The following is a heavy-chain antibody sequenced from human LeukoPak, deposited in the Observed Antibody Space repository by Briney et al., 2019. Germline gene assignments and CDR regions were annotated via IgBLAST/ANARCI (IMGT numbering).Heavy chain of an antibody. CDR1: GGSINSTNYY. V-gene: IGHV4-39*01. D-gene: IGHD5-24*01. CDR3: ARAIRNWFDP. CDR2: IYYSGST. J-gene: IGHJ5*02. Sequence: SETLSLTCTVSGGSINSTNYYWGWIRQPPGKGLEWIGSIYYSGSTYYNPSLRSRVTISVDTSKNQFSLKLTSVTAADTAVYYCARAIRNWFDPWGQGTLVTVSS.